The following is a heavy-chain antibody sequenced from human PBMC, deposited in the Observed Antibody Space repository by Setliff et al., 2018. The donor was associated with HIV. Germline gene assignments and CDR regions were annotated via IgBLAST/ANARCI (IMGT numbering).Heavy chain of an antibody. CDR3: ARSPSYSSSFSYYYYSMDV. CDR1: GGSFSDYY. D-gene: IGHD6-6*01. CDR2: IYTSGST. J-gene: IGHJ6*02. V-gene: IGHV4-4*09. Sequence: TLSLTCTVSGGSFSDYYRSWIRQPPGKGLEWIGYIYTSGSTNYNPSLKSRVTMSVDTSKNQFSLKLSSVTAADTAVYYCARSPSYSSSFSYYYYSMDVWGQGTTVTVSS.